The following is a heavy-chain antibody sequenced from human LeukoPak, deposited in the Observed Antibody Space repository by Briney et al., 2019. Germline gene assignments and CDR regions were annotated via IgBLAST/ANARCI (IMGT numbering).Heavy chain of an antibody. D-gene: IGHD3-3*01. J-gene: IGHJ4*02. CDR3: ARDPTIFGVVIVPDY. CDR1: GFTFSNYG. V-gene: IGHV3-23*01. CDR2: ISGSGDRT. Sequence: GGSLRLSCAASGFTFSNYGMNWVRQAPGKGLEWVSGISGSGDRTYYADSVKGRFTISRDNSKNTLYLQMNSLRAEDTAVYYCARDPTIFGVVIVPDYWGQGTLVTVSS.